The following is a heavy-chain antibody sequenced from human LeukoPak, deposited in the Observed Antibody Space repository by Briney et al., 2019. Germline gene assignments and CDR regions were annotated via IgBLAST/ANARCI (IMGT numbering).Heavy chain of an antibody. CDR1: GYTFTSYY. D-gene: IGHD3-10*01. CDR3: ARDSGNTPVDY. V-gene: IGHV1-46*01. Sequence: ASVKVSCKASGYTFTSYYMHWVRQAPGQGLEWMGIINPSGGSTSYAQKFQGRVTMTRDTSTSTVYMELSSLRSEDTAVYYRARDSGNTPVDYWGQGTLVTVSS. CDR2: INPSGGST. J-gene: IGHJ4*02.